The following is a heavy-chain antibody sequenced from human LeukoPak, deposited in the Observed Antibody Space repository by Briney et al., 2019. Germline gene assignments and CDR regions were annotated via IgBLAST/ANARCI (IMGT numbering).Heavy chain of an antibody. CDR3: ARLKGRRLQPEHFDY. CDR2: IYPSGST. D-gene: IGHD5-24*01. J-gene: IGHJ4*02. CDR1: GGSISTLY. Sequence: SETLSLTCTVSGGSISTLYYNWIRQPAGKGLEWIGRIYPSGSTNSNPPFRSRVTMSVDTSENQFSLRLSSVTAADTAVYYCARLKGRRLQPEHFDYWGQGTLVTVSS. V-gene: IGHV4-4*07.